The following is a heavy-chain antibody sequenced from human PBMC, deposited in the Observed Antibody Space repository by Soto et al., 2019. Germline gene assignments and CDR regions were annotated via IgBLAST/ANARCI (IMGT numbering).Heavy chain of an antibody. D-gene: IGHD2-15*01. CDR1: GLTLSRYW. CDR2: IKEDGGKT. V-gene: IGHV3-7*04. CDR3: SRDYSGAGPD. Sequence: EVPLVESGGGLVQPGGSLRLSCVASGLTLSRYWMSWVRQAPGKGLEWVANIKEDGGKTYYVDSVKGRFTISRDNAKHSVYVQMNSLRVEATAVYYCSRDYSGAGPDWGQGTLVIVSP. J-gene: IGHJ4*02.